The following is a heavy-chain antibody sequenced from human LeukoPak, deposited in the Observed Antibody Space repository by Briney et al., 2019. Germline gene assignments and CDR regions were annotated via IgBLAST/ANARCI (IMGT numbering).Heavy chain of an antibody. CDR1: GFTFSSYA. V-gene: IGHV3-23*01. D-gene: IGHD6-19*01. CDR2: ISGSGGST. J-gene: IGHJ3*02. CDR3: AKDHLRQWLVRGVAFDI. Sequence: GGSLRLSCAASGFTFSSYAMSWVRQAPGKGLDWVSAISGSGGSTYYVDSVKGRFTVSRDNSKNTLYLQMNSLRADDTAVYYCAKDHLRQWLVRGVAFDIWGQGTMVTVSS.